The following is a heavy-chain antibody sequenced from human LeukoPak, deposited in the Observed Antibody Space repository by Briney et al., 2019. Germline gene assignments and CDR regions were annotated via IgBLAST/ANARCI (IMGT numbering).Heavy chain of an antibody. J-gene: IGHJ4*02. D-gene: IGHD4-17*01. CDR2: IRSDGSK. CDR3: VRGNGAY. V-gene: IGHV3-30*02. Sequence: PGGSLRLSCAASGFTFSYYGIHWVRQAPGKGLDWVAFIRSDGSKYYADSVKGRFTISRDNSKNTLYLELHSLRTEDTAVYYCVRGNGAYWGQGTLVTVSS. CDR1: GFTFSYYG.